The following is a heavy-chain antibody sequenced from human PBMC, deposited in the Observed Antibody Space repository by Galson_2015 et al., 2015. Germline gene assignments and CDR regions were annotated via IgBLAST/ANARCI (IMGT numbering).Heavy chain of an antibody. D-gene: IGHD2-15*01. Sequence: SLRLSCAASEFTFSDYRINWVRQAPGKGLEWVSSISSRSTFKYYADSVKGRFTVSRDNTKNSTYLQMNSLRGEDTAIYYCARDGSSGGKHYYYYYYMDVWGRGTTVTVSS. J-gene: IGHJ6*03. CDR2: ISSRSTFK. CDR3: ARDGSSGGKHYYYYYYMDV. V-gene: IGHV3-21*01. CDR1: EFTFSDYR.